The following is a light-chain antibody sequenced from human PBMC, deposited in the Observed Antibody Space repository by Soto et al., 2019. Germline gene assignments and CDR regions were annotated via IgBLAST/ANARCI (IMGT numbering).Light chain of an antibody. J-gene: IGKJ5*01. Sequence: EIVLTQSPGILSLSPGERATLSCRACQSVRNNFLAWYQQKPGQAPRLLIYGASSRATGIPDRFSGSGSGTDFTLTISRLEPEDFAVFYCQQYGSSSITFGQGTRLEIK. CDR3: QQYGSSSIT. CDR1: QSVRNNF. CDR2: GAS. V-gene: IGKV3-20*01.